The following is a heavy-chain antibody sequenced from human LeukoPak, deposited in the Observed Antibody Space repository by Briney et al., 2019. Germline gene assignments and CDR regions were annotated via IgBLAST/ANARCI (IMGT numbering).Heavy chain of an antibody. V-gene: IGHV3-53*01. J-gene: IGHJ4*02. CDR2: IYSDGST. Sequence: PGGSLRLSCAASGFTVSTNYMRWVRQAPGKGLEWVSVIYSDGSTYYVDSVRGRFTISRDNSKNTVYLQMNSLRAEDTAVYYCAREGIRSGGTWTFDYWGQGTLVTVSS. D-gene: IGHD2-15*01. CDR3: AREGIRSGGTWTFDY. CDR1: GFTVSTNY.